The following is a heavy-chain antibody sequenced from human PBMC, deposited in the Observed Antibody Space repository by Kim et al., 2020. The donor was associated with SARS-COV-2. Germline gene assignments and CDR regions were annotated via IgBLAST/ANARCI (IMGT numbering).Heavy chain of an antibody. Sequence: NYNPSLTSRVTISVDTSKNQFSLKLSSVTAADTAVYYCARTRLREDGMDVWGQGTTVTVSS. V-gene: IGHV4-59*01. J-gene: IGHJ6*02. D-gene: IGHD4-17*01. CDR3: ARTRLREDGMDV.